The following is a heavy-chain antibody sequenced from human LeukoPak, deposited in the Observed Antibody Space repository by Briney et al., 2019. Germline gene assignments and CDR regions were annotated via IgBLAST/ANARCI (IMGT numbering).Heavy chain of an antibody. D-gene: IGHD3-3*01. V-gene: IGHV3-23*01. J-gene: IGHJ4*02. CDR1: GFTFSSYA. CDR2: ISASGGST. CDR3: AKRYYDFWSGYFFDY. Sequence: GGSLRLSCAASGFTFSSYAMSWVRQAPGKGLEWVSAISASGGSTYYADSVKGRFTISRDNSKNTLYLQMNSLRAEDTAVYYCAKRYYDFWSGYFFDYWGQGTLVTVSS.